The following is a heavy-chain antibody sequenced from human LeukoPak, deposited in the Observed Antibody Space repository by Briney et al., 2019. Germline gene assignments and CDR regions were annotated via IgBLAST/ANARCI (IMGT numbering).Heavy chain of an antibody. Sequence: GSLRLSCSASGFTFANYAMHWVRQAPGKGPEYVSAITTSGGTTYYADSVKGRFTISRDNSKNTLYLQMSSLRIEDTAVYYCGGHFYGPGRNNCDYWGQGALVTVSS. J-gene: IGHJ4*02. D-gene: IGHD3-10*01. V-gene: IGHV3-64D*06. CDR2: ITTSGGTT. CDR3: GGHFYGPGRNNCDY. CDR1: GFTFANYA.